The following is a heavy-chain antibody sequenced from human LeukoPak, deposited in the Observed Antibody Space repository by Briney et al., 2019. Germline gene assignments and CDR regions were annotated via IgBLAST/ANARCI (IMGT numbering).Heavy chain of an antibody. Sequence: ASVKVSCKASGYTFTGYYMHWVRQTPGQGLEWMGWISAYNGNTNYAQKLQGRVTMTTDTPTSTAYMELRSLRSDDTAVYYCARKGSWADFDYWGQGTLVTVSS. D-gene: IGHD1-26*01. CDR3: ARKGSWADFDY. CDR2: ISAYNGNT. CDR1: GYTFTGYY. V-gene: IGHV1-18*04. J-gene: IGHJ4*02.